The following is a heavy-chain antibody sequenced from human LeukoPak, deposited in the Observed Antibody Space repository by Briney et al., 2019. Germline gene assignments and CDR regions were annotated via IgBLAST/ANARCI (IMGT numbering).Heavy chain of an antibody. CDR1: GGSFSGYY. Sequence: SETLSLTCAVYGGSFSGYYWSWIRQPPGKGLEWIGEINHSGSTNYNPSLKSRVTISVDTSKNQFSLKLSSVTAADTAVYYCASVYDSSGYYPFWGQGTLVTASS. J-gene: IGHJ4*02. CDR3: ASVYDSSGYYPF. CDR2: INHSGST. D-gene: IGHD3-22*01. V-gene: IGHV4-34*01.